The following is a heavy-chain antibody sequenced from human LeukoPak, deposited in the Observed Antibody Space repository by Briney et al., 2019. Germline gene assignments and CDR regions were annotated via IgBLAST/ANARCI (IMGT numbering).Heavy chain of an antibody. CDR3: ARDWAVTPRYFDL. J-gene: IGHJ2*01. V-gene: IGHV3-7*01. CDR2: IKQDGTEK. CDR1: GFTFTTYW. Sequence: GGSLRLSCAASGFTFTTYWMSWVRQAPGKGLEWVANIKQDGTEKYYVDSVKGRFTISRDNAKNSLYLQMNSLRAEDTAVYYCARDWAVTPRYFDLWGRGTLVTVSS. D-gene: IGHD4-17*01.